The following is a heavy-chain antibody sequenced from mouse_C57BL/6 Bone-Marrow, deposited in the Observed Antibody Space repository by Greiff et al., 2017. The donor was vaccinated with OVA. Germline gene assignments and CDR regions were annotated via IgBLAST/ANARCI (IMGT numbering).Heavy chain of an antibody. J-gene: IGHJ3*01. Sequence: DVQLQESGGDLVKPGGSLKLSCAASGFTFSSYGMSWVRQTPDKRLEWVATISSGGSYTYYPDSVKGRFTISRDNAKNTLYLQMSSLKSEDTAMYYCARHGGSRRFAYWGQGTLVTVSA. CDR1: GFTFSSYG. CDR2: ISSGGSYT. V-gene: IGHV5-6*01. CDR3: ARHGGSRRFAY.